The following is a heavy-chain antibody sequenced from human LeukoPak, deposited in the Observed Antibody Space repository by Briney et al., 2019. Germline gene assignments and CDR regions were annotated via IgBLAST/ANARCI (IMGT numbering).Heavy chain of an antibody. CDR1: GFTFSSYS. CDR2: ISGSGGST. J-gene: IGHJ4*02. CDR3: AKDGRITMIVVGEFDY. Sequence: PGGSLRLSCAASGFTFSSYSMNWVRQAPGKGLEWVSAISGSGGSTYYADSVKGRFTISRDNSKNTLYLQMSSLRAEDTAVYYCAKDGRITMIVVGEFDYWGQGTLVTVSS. D-gene: IGHD3-22*01. V-gene: IGHV3-23*01.